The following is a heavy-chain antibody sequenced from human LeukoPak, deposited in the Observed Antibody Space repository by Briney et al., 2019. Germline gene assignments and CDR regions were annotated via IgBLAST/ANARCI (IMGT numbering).Heavy chain of an antibody. D-gene: IGHD3-10*01. Sequence: PGGSLRLSCAASGFTFSSYSMNWVRQAPGKGPEWVSSISSSSSYIYYADSMKGRFTISRDNAKNSLYLQMNSLRAEDTAVYYCARDTFYGSGSYSSSRYMDVWGKGTTVTVSS. V-gene: IGHV3-21*01. CDR3: ARDTFYGSGSYSSSRYMDV. J-gene: IGHJ6*03. CDR2: ISSSSSYI. CDR1: GFTFSSYS.